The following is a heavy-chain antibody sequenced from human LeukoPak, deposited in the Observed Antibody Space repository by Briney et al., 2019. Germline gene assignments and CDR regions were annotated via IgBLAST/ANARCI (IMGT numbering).Heavy chain of an antibody. J-gene: IGHJ4*02. D-gene: IGHD2-15*01. CDR2: ISSSSSYI. CDR3: ARPTGRYCSGGSCYSGFDY. CDR1: GFTFSSYS. V-gene: IGHV3-21*01. Sequence: PGGSLRLSCAASGFTFSSYSMNWVRQAPGKELEWVSSISSSSSYIYYADSVKGRFTISRDNAKNSLYLQMNSLRAEDTAVYYCARPTGRYCSGGSCYSGFDYWGQGTLVTVSS.